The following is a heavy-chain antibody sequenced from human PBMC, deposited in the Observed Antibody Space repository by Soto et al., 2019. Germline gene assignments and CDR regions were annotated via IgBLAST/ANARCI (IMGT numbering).Heavy chain of an antibody. V-gene: IGHV4-59*01. J-gene: IGHJ4*02. Sequence: LSLTCTVSDGSISNFYWSWIRQPPGKGLEWIGYISSSGNTNYNPSLKSRVSISVDTSKNQFSLNLTSVTAADTAVYYCARAPMVLTRSYFDSWGQGTPVTVSS. CDR1: DGSISNFY. CDR3: ARAPMVLTRSYFDS. D-gene: IGHD3-22*01. CDR2: ISSSGNT.